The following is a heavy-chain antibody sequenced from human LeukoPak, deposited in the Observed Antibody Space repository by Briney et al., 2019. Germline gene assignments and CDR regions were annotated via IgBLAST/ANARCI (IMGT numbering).Heavy chain of an antibody. D-gene: IGHD6-13*01. CDR3: AREIAAAGRYYYYYMDV. Sequence: SETLSLTCTVSGGSISSSYWNWIRQPAGKGLEWIGRIYTSGSTNYNPSLKSRVTISVDTSKNQFSLKLSSVTAADTAVYYCAREIAAAGRYYYYYMDVWGKGTTVTV. J-gene: IGHJ6*03. V-gene: IGHV4-4*07. CDR1: GGSISSSY. CDR2: IYTSGST.